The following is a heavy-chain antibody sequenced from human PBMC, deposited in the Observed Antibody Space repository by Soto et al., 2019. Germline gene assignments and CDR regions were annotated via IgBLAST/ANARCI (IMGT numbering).Heavy chain of an antibody. CDR1: GFTFFAYW. Sequence: EVQLVESGGGLVQPGGSLRLSCAASGFTFFAYWIHWVRQVPGKGLVWVSRINSDGSHTSYADSVRGRFTISRDNSKNTVYLQMNSLKSEDTAVYYCAKVGDYGDYAGEIWIDSWGQGSLVTVSS. CDR3: AKVGDYGDYAGEIWIDS. J-gene: IGHJ5*01. CDR2: INSDGSHT. D-gene: IGHD4-17*01. V-gene: IGHV3-74*01.